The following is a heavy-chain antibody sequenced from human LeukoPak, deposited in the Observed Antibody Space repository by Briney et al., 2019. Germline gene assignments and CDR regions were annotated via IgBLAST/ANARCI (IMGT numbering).Heavy chain of an antibody. V-gene: IGHV1-69*06. CDR2: IIPIFGTA. CDR1: GGTFSSYA. D-gene: IGHD3-22*01. CDR3: ARANAYDNNGYSPEFRY. Sequence: GASVKVSCKASGGTFSSYAISWVRQAPGQGLEWMGGIIPIFGTANYAQKFQGRVTITADKSTSTAYMELSSLRSDDTAIYYCARANAYDNNGYSPEFRYWGQGTLVTVSS. J-gene: IGHJ4*02.